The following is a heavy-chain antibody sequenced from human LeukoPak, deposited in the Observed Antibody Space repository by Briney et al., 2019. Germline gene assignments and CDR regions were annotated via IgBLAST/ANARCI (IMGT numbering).Heavy chain of an antibody. CDR2: IRYDGSDK. Sequence: GESLRLSCAASGFTFSSYGMHWVRQAPGKGLEWVAFIRYDGSDKYYADSVKGRFTISRDNSKNTLYLQMNSLRAEDTAVYYCARDRLDWSAFDIWGQGTMVTVSS. CDR3: ARDRLDWSAFDI. V-gene: IGHV3-30*02. D-gene: IGHD3-9*01. J-gene: IGHJ3*02. CDR1: GFTFSSYG.